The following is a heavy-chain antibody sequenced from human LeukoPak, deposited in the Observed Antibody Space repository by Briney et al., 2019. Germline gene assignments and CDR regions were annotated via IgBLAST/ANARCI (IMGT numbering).Heavy chain of an antibody. CDR2: MNPNSGNT. CDR3: ARSVRDGYIDY. J-gene: IGHJ4*02. D-gene: IGHD5-24*01. Sequence: ASVKVSCKASGYTFTTYDINWVRQATGQGLEWMGWMNPNSGNTGYAQKFQGRVTMTRSTSISTAYMELSSLRSEDTAVYYCARSVRDGYIDYWGQGTLVTVSS. V-gene: IGHV1-8*01. CDR1: GYTFTTYD.